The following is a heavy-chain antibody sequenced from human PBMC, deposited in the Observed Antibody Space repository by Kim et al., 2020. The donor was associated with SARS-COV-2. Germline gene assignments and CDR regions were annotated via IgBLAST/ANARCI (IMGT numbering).Heavy chain of an antibody. CDR2: IGTAGDT. Sequence: GGSLRLSCAASGFTFSSYDMHWVRQATGKGLEWVSAIGTAGDTYYPGSVKGRFTISRENAKNSLYLQMNSLRAGDTAVYYCARDRRLRADYYYYYGMDVWGQGTTVTVSS. J-gene: IGHJ6*02. CDR1: GFTFSSYD. CDR3: ARDRRLRADYYYYYGMDV. D-gene: IGHD5-12*01. V-gene: IGHV3-13*04.